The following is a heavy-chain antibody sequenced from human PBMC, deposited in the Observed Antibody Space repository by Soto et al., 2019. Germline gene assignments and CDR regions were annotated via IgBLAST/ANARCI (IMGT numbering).Heavy chain of an antibody. V-gene: IGHV3-23*01. CDR3: AKNRQFRSYYESAGHYDN. D-gene: IGHD3-10*01. CDR2: ISGSGGVT. J-gene: IGHJ4*02. CDR1: GFTFKNYD. Sequence: GSLRLPCVASGFTFKNYDMRWIRHAPGKGLEWVSGISGSGGVTYYADSVKGRFTISRDNSKNTLYLQMNSLRAEDTAIYYCAKNRQFRSYYESAGHYDNWGQGTLVTVSS.